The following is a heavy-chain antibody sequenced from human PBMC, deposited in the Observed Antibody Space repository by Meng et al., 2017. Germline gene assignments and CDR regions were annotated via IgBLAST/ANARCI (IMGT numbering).Heavy chain of an antibody. CDR3: ARTEDNWFDP. D-gene: IGHD1-14*01. CDR2: INHSGST. Sequence: QVQLQQWGAGLLKPSGTLSLTCAVYGGSFSGYYWSWIRQPPGKGLEWIGEINHSGSTNYNPSLKSRVTISVDTSKNQFSLKLSSVTAADTAVYYCARTEDNWFDPWGQGTLVTVSS. CDR1: GGSFSGYY. V-gene: IGHV4-34*01. J-gene: IGHJ5*02.